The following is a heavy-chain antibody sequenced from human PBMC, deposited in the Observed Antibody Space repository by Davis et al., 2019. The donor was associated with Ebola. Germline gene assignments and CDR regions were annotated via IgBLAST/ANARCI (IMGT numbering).Heavy chain of an antibody. J-gene: IGHJ4*02. D-gene: IGHD6-19*01. Sequence: GESLKISCAASGFTFSSYGMHWVRQAPGNGLEWVAVISYDGSNKYYADSVKGRFTISRDNSKNTLYLQMNSLRAEDTAVYYCAKSPKAVAGWGVFDYWGQGTLITVSS. CDR3: AKSPKAVAGWGVFDY. CDR2: ISYDGSNK. V-gene: IGHV3-30*18. CDR1: GFTFSSYG.